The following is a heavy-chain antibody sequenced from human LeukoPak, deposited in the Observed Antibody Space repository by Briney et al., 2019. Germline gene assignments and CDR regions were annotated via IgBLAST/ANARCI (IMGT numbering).Heavy chain of an antibody. CDR3: ARQSVGRDYYYYYMDV. Sequence: SETLSLTCTVSGGSISSSSYYWGWIRQPPGKGLEWIGSIYYSGSTYYNPSLKSRVTISVDTSKNQFSLKLSSVTAADTAAYYCARQSVGRDYYYYYMDVWGKGTTVTVSS. CDR1: GGSISSSSYY. J-gene: IGHJ6*03. CDR2: IYYSGST. V-gene: IGHV4-39*01.